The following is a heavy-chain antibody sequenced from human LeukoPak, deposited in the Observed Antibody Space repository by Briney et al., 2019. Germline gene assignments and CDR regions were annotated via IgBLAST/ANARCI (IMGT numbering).Heavy chain of an antibody. V-gene: IGHV3-23*01. CDR1: GFTFSSYT. CDR2: ISGSGGST. Sequence: GGSLRLSCAASGFTFSSYTMSWVRQAPGKGLEWVSAISGSGGSTYYADSVKGRFTISRDNSKNTLYLQMNSLRAEDTAVYHCAKGQDYGAQREFDYWGQGTLVTVSS. D-gene: IGHD4-17*01. J-gene: IGHJ4*02. CDR3: AKGQDYGAQREFDY.